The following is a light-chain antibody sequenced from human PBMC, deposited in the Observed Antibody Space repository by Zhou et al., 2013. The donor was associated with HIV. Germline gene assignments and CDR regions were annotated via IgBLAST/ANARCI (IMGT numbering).Light chain of an antibody. J-gene: IGKJ4*01. Sequence: IVMTQSPATLSVSPGERATLSCRASQTVSTTYLAWYQHKPGQAPRLLIYDTSTRATGIPDRFSGSGTGSGTDFTLTISRLEPEDVAVYYCQQHGSSPFTFGGGTKVEIK. CDR3: QQHGSSPFT. CDR2: DTS. CDR1: QTVSTTY. V-gene: IGKV3-20*01.